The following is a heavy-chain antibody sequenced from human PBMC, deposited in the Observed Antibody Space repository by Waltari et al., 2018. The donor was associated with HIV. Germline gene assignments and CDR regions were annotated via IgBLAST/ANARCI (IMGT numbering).Heavy chain of an antibody. CDR2: ISISSSYI. J-gene: IGHJ5*02. V-gene: IGHV3-21*01. Sequence: EVQLVESGGGLVKPGGSLRLSCAASGFTFSSYNMNWVRQAPGKGLGVVSFISISSSYIYYADSVKGRFTISRDNAKNSLNLQMNSLRAEDTAVYYCARDSLRGIGADGNWFDPWGQGTLVTVSS. D-gene: IGHD6-13*01. CDR1: GFTFSSYN. CDR3: ARDSLRGIGADGNWFDP.